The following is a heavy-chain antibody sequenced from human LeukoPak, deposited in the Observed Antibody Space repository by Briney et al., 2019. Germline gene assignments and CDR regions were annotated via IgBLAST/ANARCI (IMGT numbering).Heavy chain of an antibody. Sequence: GGSLILSCAASGFAFSTFAMCWGGQSPGPGGEGLSTINGVGNTTFSSASVNGPLNTSRHNSKNTLYLHMHSLPPADPAIYYCKKELHVAVAVAASYYFYMDVWGRGTAVTVSS. CDR2: INGVGNTT. CDR1: GFAFSTFA. J-gene: IGHJ6*03. CDR3: KKELHVAVAVAASYYFYMDV. V-gene: IGHV3-23*01. D-gene: IGHD6-19*01.